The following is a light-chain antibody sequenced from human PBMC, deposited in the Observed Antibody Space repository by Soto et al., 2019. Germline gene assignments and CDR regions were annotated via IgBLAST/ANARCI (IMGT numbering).Light chain of an antibody. J-gene: IGKJ1*01. Sequence: EIVMTQSPATLSVSPGERANLSCRASQSVSSNLAWYQQKPGQAPRLLIYGASTRATGIPARFSGSASGTEFTLTISSLQSEDFAVYYCQQYNNWLRTFGQGTKVEIK. V-gene: IGKV3-15*01. CDR1: QSVSSN. CDR2: GAS. CDR3: QQYNNWLRT.